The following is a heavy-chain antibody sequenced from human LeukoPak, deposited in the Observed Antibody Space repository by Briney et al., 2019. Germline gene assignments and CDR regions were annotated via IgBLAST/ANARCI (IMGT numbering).Heavy chain of an antibody. CDR2: INHSGST. Sequence: SETLSLTCAVYGGSFSGYYWSWIRQPPGKGLEWIGEINHSGSTNYNPSLKSRVTISVDTSKNQFSLKLSSVTAADTAVYYCARSVPSLDYLFDSWGHGTLVTVSS. J-gene: IGHJ5*01. D-gene: IGHD4-11*01. CDR3: ARSVPSLDYLFDS. CDR1: GGSFSGYY. V-gene: IGHV4-34*01.